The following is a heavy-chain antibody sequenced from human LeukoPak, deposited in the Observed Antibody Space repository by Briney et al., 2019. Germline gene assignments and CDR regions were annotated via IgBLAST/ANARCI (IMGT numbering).Heavy chain of an antibody. CDR3: ARGGSITIFGVVSGYRNWFDP. CDR2: INHSGST. CDR1: GGSFSGYY. J-gene: IGHJ5*02. D-gene: IGHD3-3*01. V-gene: IGHV4-34*01. Sequence: SETLSLTCAVYGGSFSGYYWSWIRQPPGKGLEWIGEINHSGSTNYNPSLKSRVTISVDTSKNQFSLKLSSVTAADTAVYYCARGGSITIFGVVSGYRNWFDPWGQGTLVTVSS.